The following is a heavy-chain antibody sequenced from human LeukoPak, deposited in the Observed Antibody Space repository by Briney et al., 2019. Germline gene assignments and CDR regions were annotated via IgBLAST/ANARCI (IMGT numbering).Heavy chain of an antibody. CDR2: IRSKAYGGTT. CDR3: TTSPLYGDFDY. V-gene: IGHV3-49*04. CDR1: GFTFGDYA. Sequence: GRSLRLSCTASGFTFGDYAMSWVRQAPGKGLEWVGFIRSKAYGGTTEYAASVKGRFTISRDDSKSIAYLQMNSLKTEDTAVYHCTTSPLYGDFDYWGQGTLVTVSS. D-gene: IGHD4-17*01. J-gene: IGHJ4*02.